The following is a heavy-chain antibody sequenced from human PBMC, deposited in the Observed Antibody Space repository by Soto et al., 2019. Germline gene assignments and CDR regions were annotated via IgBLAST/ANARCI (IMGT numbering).Heavy chain of an antibody. Sequence: QVQLVQSGAEVTKPGASVKVSCKASGYTFTNYDINWVRQATGQGLEWMGWMNPNSGNTGSAQKFQGRITMTRDTTTGTGYMELTRLRYEDTAVYCCSRGWGTLDPWGQGTLGNVSS. CDR2: MNPNSGNT. CDR3: SRGWGTLDP. D-gene: IGHD3-16*01. V-gene: IGHV1-8*01. CDR1: GYTFTNYD. J-gene: IGHJ5*02.